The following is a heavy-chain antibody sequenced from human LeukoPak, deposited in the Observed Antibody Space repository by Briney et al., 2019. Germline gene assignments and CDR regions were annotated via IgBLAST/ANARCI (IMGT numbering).Heavy chain of an antibody. Sequence: ASVKVSCKASGYTFTSYGISWVRQAPGQGLEWMGWISAYNGNTNYAQKLQGRGTMTTDTSTSRAYIELRRLRSDDTAVYYCARDQGDIVVVNAIYYYYYGIDVWGQGTTVTVSS. CDR2: ISAYNGNT. CDR1: GYTFTSYG. V-gene: IGHV1-18*01. CDR3: ARDQGDIVVVNAIYYYYYGIDV. D-gene: IGHD2-21*01. J-gene: IGHJ6*02.